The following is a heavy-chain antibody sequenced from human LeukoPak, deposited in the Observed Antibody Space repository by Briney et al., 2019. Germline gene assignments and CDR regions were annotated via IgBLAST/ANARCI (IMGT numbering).Heavy chain of an antibody. V-gene: IGHV3-23*01. D-gene: IGHD3-10*01. CDR2: ISGSGGST. CDR1: GYTFSHYS. J-gene: IGHJ4*02. Sequence: GGSLRLSCAASGYTFSHYSVSWVRQAPGKGLEWVSVISGSGGSTYYADSVKGRFTISRDNSKNTLYLQMNSLRAEDTAVYYCAKEMMLGSFDYWGQGTLVTVSS. CDR3: AKEMMLGSFDY.